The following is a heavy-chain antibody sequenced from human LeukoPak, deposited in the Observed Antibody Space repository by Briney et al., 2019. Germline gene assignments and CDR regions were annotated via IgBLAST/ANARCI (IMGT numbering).Heavy chain of an antibody. Sequence: PGGSLRLSCAASGFTFSNYEVNWVRQAPGKGLEWVSYISSSCSTIYYADSVKGRFTISRDNAKNSLYLQMNSLRAEDTAVYYCARDGYHYYGSGTYFGYYYMDVWGKGTTVTISS. CDR3: ARDGYHYYGSGTYFGYYYMDV. CDR1: GFTFSNYE. V-gene: IGHV3-48*03. CDR2: ISSSCSTI. J-gene: IGHJ6*03. D-gene: IGHD3-10*01.